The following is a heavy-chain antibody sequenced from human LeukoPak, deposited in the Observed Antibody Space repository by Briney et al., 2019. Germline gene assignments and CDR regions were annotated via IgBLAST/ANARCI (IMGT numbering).Heavy chain of an antibody. Sequence: SETLSLTCAVYGGSFSGYYWSWIRQPPGKGLEWIGYIYYSGSINYNPSLKSRVTISVDTSKNQFSLKLSSVTAADTAVYYCARDQYSSSWYWFDPWGQGTLVTVSS. CDR1: GGSFSGYY. J-gene: IGHJ5*02. CDR2: IYYSGSI. CDR3: ARDQYSSSWYWFDP. V-gene: IGHV4-59*01. D-gene: IGHD6-13*01.